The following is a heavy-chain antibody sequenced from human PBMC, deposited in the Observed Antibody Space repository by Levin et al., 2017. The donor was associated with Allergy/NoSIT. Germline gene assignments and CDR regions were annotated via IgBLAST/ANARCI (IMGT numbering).Heavy chain of an antibody. Sequence: RAGGSLRLSCAASGFTFSSYAMSWVRQAPGKGLEWVSTFNAKNGVTYYADSVKGRFTISRDTSKSTLYLQMNSLRPEDTALYYCAKGFESHGFGVDVWGQGTTVTVSS. CDR1: GFTFSSYA. J-gene: IGHJ6*02. CDR3: AKGFESHGFGVDV. D-gene: IGHD5-24*01. V-gene: IGHV3-23*01. CDR2: FNAKNGVT.